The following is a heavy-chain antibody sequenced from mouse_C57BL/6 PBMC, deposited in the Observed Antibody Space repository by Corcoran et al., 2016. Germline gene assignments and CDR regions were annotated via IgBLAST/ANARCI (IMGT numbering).Heavy chain of an antibody. CDR2: IYPRSGNT. V-gene: IGHV1-81*01. CDR1: GYTFTSYG. Sequence: QVQLQQSGAELARPGASVKLSCKASGYTFTSYGISWVKQRTGQGLEWIGGIYPRSGNTYYNEKFKGKATLTADKSSSTAYMELRSLTSEDSAVYFCASSYYYGSSYWYFDVWGTGTTVTVSS. D-gene: IGHD1-1*01. CDR3: ASSYYYGSSYWYFDV. J-gene: IGHJ1*03.